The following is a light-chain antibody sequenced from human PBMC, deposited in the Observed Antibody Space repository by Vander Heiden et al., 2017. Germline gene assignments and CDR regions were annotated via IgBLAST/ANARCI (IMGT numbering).Light chain of an antibody. V-gene: IGLV1-51*01. J-gene: IGLJ2*01. CDR3: ATWDSSLGGMI. CDR1: SSNIGKNF. CDR2: DNY. Sequence: QSVLTQPPSVSAAPGQKVTISCSGSSSNIGKNFVSWYQQLPGGAPKLLIFDNYQRPSGIPDRLSGSKSGASATLDITGLQTGDVAEYYCATWDSSLGGMIFGGGTKLTVL.